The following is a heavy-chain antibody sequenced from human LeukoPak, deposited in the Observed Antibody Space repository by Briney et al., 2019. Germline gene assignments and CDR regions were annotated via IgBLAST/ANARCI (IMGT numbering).Heavy chain of an antibody. V-gene: IGHV3-30*02. D-gene: IGHD1-26*01. CDR1: GFTFSSCG. CDR2: IRYDGSDK. Sequence: PGGSLRLSCAASGFTFSSCGMHWVRQSPRKGLEWVAYIRYDGSDKYYIDSVKGRFTIARDNPKETLYLQMTSLSHDDTAVYFCVKDVGVGASYFDNWGQGTLVAVSS. CDR3: VKDVGVGASYFDN. J-gene: IGHJ4*02.